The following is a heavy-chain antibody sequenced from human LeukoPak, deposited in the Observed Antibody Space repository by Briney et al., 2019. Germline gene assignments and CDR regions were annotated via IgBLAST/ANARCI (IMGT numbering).Heavy chain of an antibody. J-gene: IGHJ4*02. CDR1: GFTFSSYW. CDR3: ARGRYFFDY. Sequence: GGSLRPSCAASGFTFSSYWMTWVRQAPGKGLEWVANIKQDGSEKYYVDSVKGRLTISRDNAKSSLYLQMNSLRAEDTAVYYCARGRYFFDYWGQGTLVSVSS. V-gene: IGHV3-7*04. CDR2: IKQDGSEK.